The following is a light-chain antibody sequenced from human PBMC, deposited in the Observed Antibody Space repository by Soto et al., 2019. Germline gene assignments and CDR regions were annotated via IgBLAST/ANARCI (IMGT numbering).Light chain of an antibody. CDR3: QQYNNWPPLFT. J-gene: IGKJ3*01. V-gene: IGKV3-15*01. CDR1: QSIKSN. CDR2: GAS. Sequence: EIVLTQSPATLSVSPGERATHSCRASQSIKSNLTWYQQKPGQSPRLLIYGASTRAAGIPARFSGSGSGTDFNLTISTLQSDDFAVYFRQQYNNWPPLFTFGPGTKVDIK.